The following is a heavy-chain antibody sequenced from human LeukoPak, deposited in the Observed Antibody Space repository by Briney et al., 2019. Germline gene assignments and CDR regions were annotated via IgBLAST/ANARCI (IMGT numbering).Heavy chain of an antibody. Sequence: GESLSLSCETSGFIFSNYAMHWVRQAPGKGLEWVAIIWYYGQNKYYAESVKGRFTISRDNSKNTLYLQMNSLSDDDTAVYYCAREWGRIAVAGGPGYWGQGTLVTVSS. CDR2: IWYYGQNK. CDR1: GFIFSNYA. D-gene: IGHD6-19*01. V-gene: IGHV3-33*01. J-gene: IGHJ4*02. CDR3: AREWGRIAVAGGPGY.